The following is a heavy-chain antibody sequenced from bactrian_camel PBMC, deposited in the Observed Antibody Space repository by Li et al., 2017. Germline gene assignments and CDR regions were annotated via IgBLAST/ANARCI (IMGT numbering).Heavy chain of an antibody. CDR1: GRDLGRAS. CDR2: ICIRANQT. Sequence: QVQLVESGGGLVQAGGSLRLSCTVSGRDLGRASMGWFRQTPGKEREGVALICIRANQTPIVDSVKGRFTVSRDNDKNMFYLQMNNLKSGDTGMYYCAASVGWFGSLSPREYTDWGQGTQVTVS. J-gene: IGHJ4*01. V-gene: IGHV3S55*01. CDR3: AASVGWFGSLSPREYTD. D-gene: IGHD2*01.